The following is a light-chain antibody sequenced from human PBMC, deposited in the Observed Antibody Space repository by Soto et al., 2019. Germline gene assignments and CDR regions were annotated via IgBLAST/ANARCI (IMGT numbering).Light chain of an antibody. V-gene: IGKV1-27*01. CDR2: AAS. Sequence: DIQMTQSPSSLSTSVGDRVTITCRASPGISNFLAWYQQKPGKVPKLLIYAASTLQSGVPSRFSGSGSGTDFTLTISSLQPEDVATYYCQKYNCAPWTFGQGTKVEI. J-gene: IGKJ1*01. CDR3: QKYNCAPWT. CDR1: PGISNF.